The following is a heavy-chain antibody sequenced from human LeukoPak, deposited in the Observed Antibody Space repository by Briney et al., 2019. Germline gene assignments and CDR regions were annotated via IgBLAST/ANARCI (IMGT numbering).Heavy chain of an antibody. CDR2: INHSGST. CDR1: GGSFSGYY. Sequence: SETLSLTCAVYGGSFSGYYWSWIRQPPGKGLEWIGEINHSGSTNYNPSLKSRVTISVDTSKNQFSLKLSSVTAADTAVYYCARLTTVPYYYYYYMDVWGKGTTVTISS. J-gene: IGHJ6*03. CDR3: ARLTTVPYYYYYYMDV. V-gene: IGHV4-34*01. D-gene: IGHD4-17*01.